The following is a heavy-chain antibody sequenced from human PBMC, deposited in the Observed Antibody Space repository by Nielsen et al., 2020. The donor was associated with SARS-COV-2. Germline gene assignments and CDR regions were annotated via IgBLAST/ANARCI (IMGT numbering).Heavy chain of an antibody. Sequence: SETLSLTCTVSGGPISSGGYYWSWIRHHPGKGLEWIGYIYFSGRTCYNPSLKSRVTISVDTSKNQFSLSLRSVTAADTAVYYCARESSGYDHYNYGMDVWGQRTTVTVSS. CDR1: GGPISSGGYY. CDR2: IYFSGRT. CDR3: ARESSGYDHYNYGMDV. J-gene: IGHJ6*02. D-gene: IGHD5-12*01. V-gene: IGHV4-31*03.